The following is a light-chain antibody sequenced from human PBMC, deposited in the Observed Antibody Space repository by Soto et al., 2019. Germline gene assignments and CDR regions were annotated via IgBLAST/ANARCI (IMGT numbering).Light chain of an antibody. CDR3: RSYPTSTTQV. V-gene: IGLV2-14*01. J-gene: IGLJ2*01. CDR2: EVR. Sequence: QSALTQPASVSGSPVQSITISCTGTSSDVGSYNYVSWYQQHPGKAPKLMIYEVRNRPSGVYDRFSVTKSGKNASPAIFGHQTKDETDYCCRSYPTSTTQVFAGGTKLTVL. CDR1: SSDVGSYNY.